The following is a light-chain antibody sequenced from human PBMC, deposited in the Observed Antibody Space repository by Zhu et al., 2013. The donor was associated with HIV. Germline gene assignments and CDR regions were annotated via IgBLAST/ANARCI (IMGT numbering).Light chain of an antibody. CDR3: SSFAGDTLXV. CDR1: SSDVGGYSY. CDR2: EVT. J-gene: IGLJ1*01. V-gene: IGLV2-8*01. Sequence: QSALTQPPSASGSPGQSVTISCTGTSSDVGGYSYVSWYQHHPGKAPKLMIYEVTKRPSGVPDRFSGSKSGNTASLTVSGLQAEDEADYYCSSFAGDTLXVFGTGTKVT.